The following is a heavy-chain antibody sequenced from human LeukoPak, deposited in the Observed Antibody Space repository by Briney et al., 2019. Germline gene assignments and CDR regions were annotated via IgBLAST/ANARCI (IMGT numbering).Heavy chain of an antibody. CDR2: ISYDGSNK. CDR3: ARDKSYSDSSGYPDY. V-gene: IGHV3-30-3*01. D-gene: IGHD3-22*01. Sequence: GGSLRLSCAASGFTFISYAMHWLRQAPGKGLEWGAVISYDGSNKYYADSVKGRFTISRDNSKNTLYLQMNSLRAEDTAVYYCARDKSYSDSSGYPDYWGQGTLVTVSS. J-gene: IGHJ4*02. CDR1: GFTFISYA.